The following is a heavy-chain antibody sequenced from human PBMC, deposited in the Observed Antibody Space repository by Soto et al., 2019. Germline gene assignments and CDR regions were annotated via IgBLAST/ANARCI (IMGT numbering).Heavy chain of an antibody. J-gene: IGHJ4*02. CDR2: INHSGST. Sequence: SETLSLTCAVYGGSFSGYYWSWIRQPPGKGLEWIGEINHSGSTNYNPSLKSRVTISVDTSKNQFSLKLSSVTAADTAVYYCAREGSSDCTNGVCHNYFEDWGQGTLVTVSS. CDR1: GGSFSGYY. CDR3: AREGSSDCTNGVCHNYFED. V-gene: IGHV4-34*01. D-gene: IGHD2-8*01.